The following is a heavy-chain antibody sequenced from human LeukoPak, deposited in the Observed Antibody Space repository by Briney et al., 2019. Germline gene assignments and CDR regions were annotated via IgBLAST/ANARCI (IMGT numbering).Heavy chain of an antibody. CDR2: IIPIFGTA. CDR3: ARPMTTVTTPDYYYYMDV. D-gene: IGHD4-11*01. J-gene: IGHJ6*03. V-gene: IGHV1-69*13. Sequence: GASVKVSCKASGGTFSSYAISWVRQAPGQGLEWMGGIIPIFGTANYAQKFQGRVTITADESTSTAYMELSSLRSEDTAVYYCARPMTTVTTPDYYYYMDVWGKGTTVTVSS. CDR1: GGTFSSYA.